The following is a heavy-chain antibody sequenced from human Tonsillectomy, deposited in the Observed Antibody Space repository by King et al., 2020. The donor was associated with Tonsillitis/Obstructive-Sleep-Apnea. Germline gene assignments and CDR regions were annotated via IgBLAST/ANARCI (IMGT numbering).Heavy chain of an antibody. CDR3: ASVLAVAGINLGVDF. CDR1: GYSFSNLW. Sequence: VQLVESGAEVKKPGESLKISCKGSGYSFSNLWIGWVRQMPGKGLEWMGIIYPGDSDTRYTPSFQGQVTISADKSISTAYLQWRSLKASDTAMYYCASVLAVAGINLGVDFWGQGTLVTVSS. CDR2: IYPGDSDT. J-gene: IGHJ4*02. V-gene: IGHV5-51*01. D-gene: IGHD6-19*01.